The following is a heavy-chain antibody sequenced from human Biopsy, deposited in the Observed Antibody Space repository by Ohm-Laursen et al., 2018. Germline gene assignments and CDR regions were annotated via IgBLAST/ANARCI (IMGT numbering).Heavy chain of an antibody. CDR2: IYYSGST. CDR3: ARHPTHRIQQIDY. D-gene: IGHD5-18*01. V-gene: IGHV4-59*08. J-gene: IGHJ4*02. Sequence: SETLSLTCTVSGGSISSYYWSWIRQPPGKGLEWIGYIYYSGSTNYNPSLKSRVTISVDTSKNQFSLRLSSVTAADTAVYYCARHPTHRIQQIDYWGQGTLVTVSS. CDR1: GGSISSYY.